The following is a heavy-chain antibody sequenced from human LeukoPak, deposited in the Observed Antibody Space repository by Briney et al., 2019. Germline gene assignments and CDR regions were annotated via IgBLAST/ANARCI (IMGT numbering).Heavy chain of an antibody. Sequence: PGGSLRLSCAASGFTFSSYEMNWVRQAPGKGLVWVSRINSDGSSTTYADSVKGRFTISRDNAKNTLYLQMNSLRAEDTAVYYCARSAAAGFSYYSYYLDVWGKGTTVTIFS. CDR2: INSDGSST. CDR1: GFTFSSYE. D-gene: IGHD6-13*01. CDR3: ARSAAAGFSYYSYYLDV. J-gene: IGHJ6*03. V-gene: IGHV3-74*01.